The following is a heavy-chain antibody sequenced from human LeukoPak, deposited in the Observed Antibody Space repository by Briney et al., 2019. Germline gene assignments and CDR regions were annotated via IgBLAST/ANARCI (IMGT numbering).Heavy chain of an antibody. D-gene: IGHD3-10*01. V-gene: IGHV4-59*01. CDR2: IYYSGST. CDR1: GGSISSYY. CDR3: ARGITMVRGVIISSYYMDV. Sequence: PSETLSLTCTDSGGSISSYYWSWIQQPPGKGLEWIGYIYYSGSTNYNPSLKSRVTISVDTSKNQFSLKLSSVTAADTAVYYCARGITMVRGVIISSYYMDVWGKGTTVTVSS. J-gene: IGHJ6*03.